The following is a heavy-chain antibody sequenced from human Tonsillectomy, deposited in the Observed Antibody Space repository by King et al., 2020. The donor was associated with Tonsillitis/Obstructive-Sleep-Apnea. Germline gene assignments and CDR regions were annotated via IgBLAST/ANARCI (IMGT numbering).Heavy chain of an antibody. Sequence: QLVQSGAEVKKPGSSVKVSCKASGGTFSSYAISWVRQAPGQGLEWMGGIIPIFGTANYAQKFQGRVTITADESTSTAYMELSSLRSEDTAVYYCARGHYYGSGKINAFDIWGQGTMVTVSS. J-gene: IGHJ3*02. CDR1: GGTFSSYA. D-gene: IGHD3-10*01. CDR2: IIPIFGTA. CDR3: ARGHYYGSGKINAFDI. V-gene: IGHV1-69*01.